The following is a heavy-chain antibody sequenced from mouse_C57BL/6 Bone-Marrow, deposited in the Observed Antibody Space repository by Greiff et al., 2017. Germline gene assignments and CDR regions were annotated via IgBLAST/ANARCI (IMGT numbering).Heavy chain of an antibody. J-gene: IGHJ3*01. D-gene: IGHD3-2*02. Sequence: QVQLQQSGAELVRPGTSVKMSCKASGYTFTNYWIGWAKQRPGHGLEWIGDIYPGGGYTNYNEKFKGKAKLTADKSSSTAYMQFSSLTSEDSAIYYCARSGAWAGFAYWGQGTLVTVSA. V-gene: IGHV1-63*01. CDR2: IYPGGGYT. CDR1: GYTFTNYW. CDR3: ARSGAWAGFAY.